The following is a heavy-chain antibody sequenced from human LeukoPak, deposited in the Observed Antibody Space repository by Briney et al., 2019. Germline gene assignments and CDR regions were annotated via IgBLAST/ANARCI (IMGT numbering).Heavy chain of an antibody. J-gene: IGHJ4*02. Sequence: ASVKVSCKASGYTFTSYGISWVRQAPGQGLEWMGWISAYNGNTNYAQKLQGRVTMTTDTSTSTAYMELRSLRSDDTAVYYCARGRVLLWFGELFGYYFDYWGQGTLVTVSS. CDR3: ARGRVLLWFGELFGYYFDY. CDR2: ISAYNGNT. V-gene: IGHV1-18*01. D-gene: IGHD3-10*01. CDR1: GYTFTSYG.